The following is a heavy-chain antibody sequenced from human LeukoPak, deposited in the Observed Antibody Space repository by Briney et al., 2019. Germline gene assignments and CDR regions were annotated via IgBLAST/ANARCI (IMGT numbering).Heavy chain of an antibody. CDR2: IYYSGST. CDR1: GGSISSSSYY. D-gene: IGHD4-23*01. Sequence: SETLSLTCTVSGGSISSSSYYWGWIRQPPGKGLEWIGSIYYSGSTYYNPSLKSRVTISVDTSKNQFSLKLSSVTAADTAAYYCARQPGGNSSPIDYWGQGTLVTVSS. V-gene: IGHV4-39*01. CDR3: ARQPGGNSSPIDY. J-gene: IGHJ4*02.